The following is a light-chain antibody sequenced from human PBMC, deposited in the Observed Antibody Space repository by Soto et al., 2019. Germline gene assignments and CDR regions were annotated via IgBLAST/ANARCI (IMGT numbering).Light chain of an antibody. V-gene: IGLV2-23*02. Sequence: QAVVTRPASVSGSPVQSIAISCTGNSSGIGTFNLVSWYQQHPGRAPKLIIYEVNKRPSGISSRFSASKSGNTASLTISGLQADDEADYYCYSFAGFNTQFGGGTKVTVL. CDR3: YSFAGFNTQ. J-gene: IGLJ2*01. CDR2: EVN. CDR1: SSGIGTFNL.